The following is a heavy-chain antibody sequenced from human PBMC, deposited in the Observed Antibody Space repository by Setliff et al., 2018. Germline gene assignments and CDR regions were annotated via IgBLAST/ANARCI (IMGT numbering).Heavy chain of an antibody. J-gene: IGHJ4*02. D-gene: IGHD4-17*01. CDR1: GFTFKDYS. V-gene: IGHV3-23*01. Sequence: GESLKISCAASGFTFKDYSMVWVRQVPGKGLEWVAGVIQGGSGVYADSVKGRFIISRDNSKNSCFLQMNNLRVEDTATYYCAKDTVNDGFWDFDSWGQGIVFTVSS. CDR3: AKDTVNDGFWDFDS. CDR2: VIQGGSG.